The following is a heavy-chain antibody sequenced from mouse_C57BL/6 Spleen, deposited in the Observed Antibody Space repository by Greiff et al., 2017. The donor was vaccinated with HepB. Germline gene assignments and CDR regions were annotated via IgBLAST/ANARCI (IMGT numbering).Heavy chain of an antibody. V-gene: IGHV14-2*01. CDR2: IDPEDGET. CDR1: GFNIKDYY. J-gene: IGHJ3*01. D-gene: IGHD2-5*01. Sequence: VHVKQSGAELVKPGASVKLSCTASGFNIKDYYMHWVRQRTEQGLEWIGRIDPEDGETKYAPKFKGKATITADTSSNTSYLQLSSLTSEDTAVYYCAREDSNYAWFAYWGQGTLVTVSA. CDR3: AREDSNYAWFAY.